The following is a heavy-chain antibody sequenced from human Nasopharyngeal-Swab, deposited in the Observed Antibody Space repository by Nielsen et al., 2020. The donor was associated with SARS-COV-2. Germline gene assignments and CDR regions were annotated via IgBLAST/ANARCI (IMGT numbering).Heavy chain of an antibody. Sequence: GESLKISCAASGFTFSSYGMHWVRQAPGKGLEWVAVIWYDGSNKYYADSAKGRFTISRDNSKNTLYLQMNSLRAEDTAVYYCARDLGATLDVWGQGTLVTVSS. CDR2: IWYDGSNK. CDR3: ARDLGATLDV. J-gene: IGHJ4*02. D-gene: IGHD1-26*01. V-gene: IGHV3-33*01. CDR1: GFTFSSYG.